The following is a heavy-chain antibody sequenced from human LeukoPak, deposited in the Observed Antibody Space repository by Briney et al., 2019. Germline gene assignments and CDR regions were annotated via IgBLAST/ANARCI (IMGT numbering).Heavy chain of an antibody. J-gene: IGHJ4*02. Sequence: ASVKVSCKASGYTFTGYYLHWVRQAPGQGLEWMGWINPNSGGTNYPQKFQGRVTMTRDTSISTAYMELSRLTSDDTAVYYCARDQEGYSDSSGYYSHIFDYWGQGTLVTVSS. CDR1: GYTFTGYY. D-gene: IGHD3-22*01. V-gene: IGHV1-2*02. CDR2: INPNSGGT. CDR3: ARDQEGYSDSSGYYSHIFDY.